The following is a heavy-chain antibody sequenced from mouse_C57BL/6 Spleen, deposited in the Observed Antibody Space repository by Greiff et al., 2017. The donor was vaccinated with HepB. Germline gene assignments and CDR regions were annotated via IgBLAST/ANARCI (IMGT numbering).Heavy chain of an antibody. CDR2: IYPGDGDT. J-gene: IGHJ3*01. Sequence: QVQLQQSGPELVKPGASVKISCKASGYAFSSSWMNWVKQRPGKGLEWIGRIYPGDGDTNYNGKFKGTATLTADKSSSTAYMQLSSLTSEDSAVYFCASLYYYGSSVAWFAYWGQGTLVTVSA. CDR1: GYAFSSSW. V-gene: IGHV1-82*01. CDR3: ASLYYYGSSVAWFAY. D-gene: IGHD1-1*01.